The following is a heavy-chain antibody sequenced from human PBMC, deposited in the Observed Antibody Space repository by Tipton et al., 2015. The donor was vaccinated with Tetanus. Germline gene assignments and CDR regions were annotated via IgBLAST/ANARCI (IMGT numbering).Heavy chain of an antibody. J-gene: IGHJ3*01. V-gene: IGHV3-7*03. Sequence: SLRLSCVASGLSFSSYTMSWVRQAPGKGLEWVATMKQDGSEIKYVDSVTGRFTISRDNAKNSLYLQLNSLRAEDTAVYYCARLGRNSLGAFDVWGQGTLVSVSS. CDR2: MKQDGSEI. CDR1: GLSFSSYT. CDR3: ARLGRNSLGAFDV. D-gene: IGHD7-27*01.